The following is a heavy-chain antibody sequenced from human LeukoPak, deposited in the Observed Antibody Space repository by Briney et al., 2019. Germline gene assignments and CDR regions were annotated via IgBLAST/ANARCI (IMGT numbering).Heavy chain of an antibody. Sequence: GSLRLSCAASGFTFSSYSMNWIRQPPGKGLEWIAYLSYSGSTNYNPSLKSRVTISVDTSKNQFSLKLSSVTAADTAVYYCATAGSSGSHFWGQGTLVTVSP. CDR1: GFTFSSYS. CDR3: ATAGSSGSHF. J-gene: IGHJ4*02. CDR2: LSYSGST. V-gene: IGHV4-59*01. D-gene: IGHD3-22*01.